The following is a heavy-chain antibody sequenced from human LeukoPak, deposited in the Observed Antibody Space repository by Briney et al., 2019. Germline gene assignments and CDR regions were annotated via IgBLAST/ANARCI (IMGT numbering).Heavy chain of an antibody. Sequence: GASVKVSCKTSGFTFTGYYMHWVRQAPGQGLEWMGWINPNSGGTNYAQKFQGRVTMTRDTSISTAYMELSRLRSDDTAVYYCARAGIDYYDSSGYSTYYYGMDVWGQGTTVTVSS. CDR3: ARAGIDYYDSSGYSTYYYGMDV. V-gene: IGHV1-2*02. CDR1: GFTFTGYY. J-gene: IGHJ6*02. CDR2: INPNSGGT. D-gene: IGHD3-22*01.